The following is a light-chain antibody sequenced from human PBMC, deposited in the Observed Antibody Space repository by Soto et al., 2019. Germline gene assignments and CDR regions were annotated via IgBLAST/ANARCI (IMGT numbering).Light chain of an antibody. CDR3: KQYNTWLWT. J-gene: IGKJ1*01. V-gene: IGKV3-15*01. CDR1: QSINAH. Sequence: EVVMTQSPATLSVSPGERVTLSCRASQSINAHLAWYQQKPGQAPRLLIHGASTRATGIPARFSGSGFGTEFILTISSLKSEDFAIYYCKQYNTWLWTFGQGTKVEI. CDR2: GAS.